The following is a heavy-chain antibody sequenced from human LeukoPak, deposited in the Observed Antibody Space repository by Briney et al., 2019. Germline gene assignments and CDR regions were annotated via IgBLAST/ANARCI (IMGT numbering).Heavy chain of an antibody. V-gene: IGHV3-30*18. CDR1: GFTFSDYG. J-gene: IGHJ3*02. Sequence: GGSLRLSCTASGFTFSDYGMHWVRQAPGKGLEWVAVISYDGSKKYHADSVKGRFTISRDNSKNTLYLQMNSLSAEDTAVYYCAKAPMGGYDVRAFDIWGQGTMVTVSS. CDR3: AKAPMGGYDVRAFDI. D-gene: IGHD1-26*01. CDR2: ISYDGSKK.